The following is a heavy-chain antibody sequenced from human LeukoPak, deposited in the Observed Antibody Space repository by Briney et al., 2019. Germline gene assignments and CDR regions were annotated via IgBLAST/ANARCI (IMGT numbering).Heavy chain of an antibody. Sequence: ASMKVSCKASGGTFSSYAISWVRQAPGQGLEWMGGIIPIFGTANYAQKFQGRVTITADESTSTAYMELSSLRSEDTAVYYCARDKGCNWNYPYFDYWGQGTLVTVSS. CDR1: GGTFSSYA. V-gene: IGHV1-69*13. J-gene: IGHJ4*02. CDR2: IIPIFGTA. D-gene: IGHD1-7*01. CDR3: ARDKGCNWNYPYFDY.